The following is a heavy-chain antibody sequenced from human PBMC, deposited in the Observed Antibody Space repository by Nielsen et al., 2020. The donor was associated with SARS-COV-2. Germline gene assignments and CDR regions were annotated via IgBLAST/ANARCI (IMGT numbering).Heavy chain of an antibody. V-gene: IGHV5-51*01. CDR1: GYKFTDNW. J-gene: IGHJ5*02. Sequence: GESLKISCKASGYKFTDNWIGWVRQMPGKGLEWLGIIYPGDSDTSSSPSFQGQVTMPVDTSTDTAYLEWRSLKASDTATYYCARYDDWFDPWGQGTLVTVTS. CDR2: IYPGDSDT. CDR3: ARYDDWFDP. D-gene: IGHD1-1*01.